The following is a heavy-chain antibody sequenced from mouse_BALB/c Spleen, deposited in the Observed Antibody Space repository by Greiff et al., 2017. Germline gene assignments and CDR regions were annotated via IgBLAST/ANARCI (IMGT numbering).Heavy chain of an antibody. J-gene: IGHJ4*01. Sequence: EVKLVESGGGLVKPGGSLKLSCAASGFTFSDYYMYWVRQTPEKRLEWVATISDGGSYTYYPDSVKGRFTISRDNAKNNLYLQMSSLKSEDTAMYYCARDYGYDVDYWGQGTSVTVSS. CDR2: ISDGGSYT. CDR1: GFTFSDYY. D-gene: IGHD2-14*01. CDR3: ARDYGYDVDY. V-gene: IGHV5-4*02.